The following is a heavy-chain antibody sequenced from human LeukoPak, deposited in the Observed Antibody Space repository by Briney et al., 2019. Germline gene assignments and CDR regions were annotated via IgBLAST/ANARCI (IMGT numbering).Heavy chain of an antibody. CDR2: ISSNGGST. D-gene: IGHD3-10*01. Sequence: GGSLRLSCSASGFTFSSYAMHWVRQAPGKGLEYVSAISSNGGSTYYADPVKGRFTISRDNSKNTLYLQMSSLRAEDTAVYYCVIHGSGSYVDYYYGMDVWGKGTTVTVSS. J-gene: IGHJ6*04. CDR3: VIHGSGSYVDYYYGMDV. V-gene: IGHV3-64D*06. CDR1: GFTFSSYA.